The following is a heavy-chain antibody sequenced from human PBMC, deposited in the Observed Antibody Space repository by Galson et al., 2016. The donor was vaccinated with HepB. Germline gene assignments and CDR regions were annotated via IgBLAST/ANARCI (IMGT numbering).Heavy chain of an antibody. Sequence: SVKVSCKASGYTFTAYAMHWVRQAPGQRLEWMGWINAGNGNTKYSQKFQGRVTITRDTSASTAYMELSSLRSEDTAVYYCARVTTVFGVALQFWGQGTLVTVSS. CDR1: GYTFTAYA. CDR2: INAGNGNT. V-gene: IGHV1-3*01. CDR3: ARVTTVFGVALQF. D-gene: IGHD3-3*01. J-gene: IGHJ4*02.